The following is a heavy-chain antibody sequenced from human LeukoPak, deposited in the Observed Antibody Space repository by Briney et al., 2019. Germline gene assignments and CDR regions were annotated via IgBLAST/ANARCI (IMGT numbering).Heavy chain of an antibody. CDR2: INPNSGGT. CDR3: ARGNDYGDY. J-gene: IGHJ4*02. D-gene: IGHD2-8*01. Sequence: ASVKVSCKASGYTFTGYYIHWVRQAAGQGLEWLGWINPNSGGTKYAQNFQGRVTMTRDTSITTAYMELNWLTTADTAMYYCARGNDYGDYWGQGTPVTVSS. V-gene: IGHV1-2*02. CDR1: GYTFTGYY.